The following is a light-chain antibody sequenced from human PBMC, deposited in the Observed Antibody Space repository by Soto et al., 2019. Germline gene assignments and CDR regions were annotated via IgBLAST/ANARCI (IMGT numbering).Light chain of an antibody. CDR2: AAS. CDR3: QQTNSSPWT. CDR1: QNINNN. J-gene: IGKJ1*01. V-gene: IGKV1-39*01. Sequence: DIQMAQSPSSLSASVGDRVTITCRASQNINNNLNWYQQRPGKAPNLLIYAASSLQSGVPSRFSGSGSGAAFTLTISSLQPEDFATYFCQQTNSSPWTFGQGSNVEIK.